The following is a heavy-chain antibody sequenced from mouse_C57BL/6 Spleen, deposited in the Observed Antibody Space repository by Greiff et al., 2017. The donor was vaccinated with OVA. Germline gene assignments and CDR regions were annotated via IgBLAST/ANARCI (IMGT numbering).Heavy chain of an antibody. CDR1: GYTFTDYY. CDR3: ARPAYYSNYAYWYFDV. Sequence: VQLQQSGPELVKPGASVKISCKASGYTFTDYYMNWVKQSHGKSLEWIGDINPNNGGTSYNQKFKGKATLTVDKSSSTAYMELRSLTSEDSAVYYCARPAYYSNYAYWYFDVWGTGTTVTVAS. D-gene: IGHD2-5*01. CDR2: INPNNGGT. J-gene: IGHJ1*03. V-gene: IGHV1-26*01.